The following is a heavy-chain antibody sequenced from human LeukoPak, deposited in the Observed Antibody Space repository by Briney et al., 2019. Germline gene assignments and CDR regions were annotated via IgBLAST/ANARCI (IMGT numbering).Heavy chain of an antibody. CDR3: ARGGYSYGYYYYYMDV. V-gene: IGHV4-4*02. CDR2: INHSGST. J-gene: IGHJ6*03. Sequence: PSGTLSLTCAVSGDSLNTNTWWSWVRQPPGKGLEWIGEINHSGSTNYNPSLKSRVTISVDTSKNQFSLKLSSVTAADTAVYYCARGGYSYGYYYYYMDVWGKGTTVTISS. D-gene: IGHD5-18*01. CDR1: GDSLNTNTW.